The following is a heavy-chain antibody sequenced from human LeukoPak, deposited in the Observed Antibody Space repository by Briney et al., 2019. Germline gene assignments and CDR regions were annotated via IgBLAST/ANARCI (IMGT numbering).Heavy chain of an antibody. D-gene: IGHD3-3*01. CDR3: ATGGLRDYDFWSGYYTGYYYYYMDV. J-gene: IGHJ6*03. V-gene: IGHV3-21*01. Sequence: GGSLRLSCAASGFTFSSYSMNWVRQAPGKGLEWVSSISSSSSYIYYADSVKGRFTISRDNAKNSLYLQMNSLRAEDTAVYYCATGGLRDYDFWSGYYTGYYYYYMDVWGKGTTVTVSS. CDR2: ISSSSSYI. CDR1: GFTFSSYS.